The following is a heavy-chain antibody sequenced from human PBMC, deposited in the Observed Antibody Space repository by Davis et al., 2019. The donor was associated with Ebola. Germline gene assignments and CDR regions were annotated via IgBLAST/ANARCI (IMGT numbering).Heavy chain of an antibody. Sequence: GGSLRLSCAASGFTFSSYGMHWVRQAPGKGLEWVAVISYDGSNKYYADSVKGRFTISRDNSKNTLYLQMNSLRAEDTAVYYCAKDPGILYGMDVWGQGTTVTVSS. V-gene: IGHV3-30*18. J-gene: IGHJ6*02. CDR1: GFTFSSYG. D-gene: IGHD1-14*01. CDR2: ISYDGSNK. CDR3: AKDPGILYGMDV.